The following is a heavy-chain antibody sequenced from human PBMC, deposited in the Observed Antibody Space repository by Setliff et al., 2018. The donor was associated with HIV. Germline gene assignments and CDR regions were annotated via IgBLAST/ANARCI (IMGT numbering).Heavy chain of an antibody. J-gene: IGHJ3*02. CDR1: GGSTSNEY. V-gene: IGHV4-59*01. CDR2: IYDSGSP. Sequence: PSETLSLTCTVSGGSTSNEYWSWIRQPPGKGLEWIGYIYDSGSPKYNPSLKSRVTISIDTSKSQISLKLTSATAADTAMYHCAGVYYFDSSGYYQRGDVFDIWGQGTMVTVS. D-gene: IGHD3-22*01. CDR3: AGVYYFDSSGYYQRGDVFDI.